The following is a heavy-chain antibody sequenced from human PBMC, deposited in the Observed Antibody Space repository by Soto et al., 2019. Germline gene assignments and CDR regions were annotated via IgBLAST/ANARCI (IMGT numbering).Heavy chain of an antibody. CDR2: INPNSGGT. CDR3: ARDKNYYDSSGPVDP. Sequence: SVEVSSKDSGYTFTGYYMHWVRQAPGQGLEWMGWINPNSGGTNYAQKFQGRVTMTRDTSISTAYMELSRLRSDDTAVYYCARDKNYYDSSGPVDPWGQGTLVTVSS. V-gene: IGHV1-2*02. CDR1: GYTFTGYY. J-gene: IGHJ5*02. D-gene: IGHD3-22*01.